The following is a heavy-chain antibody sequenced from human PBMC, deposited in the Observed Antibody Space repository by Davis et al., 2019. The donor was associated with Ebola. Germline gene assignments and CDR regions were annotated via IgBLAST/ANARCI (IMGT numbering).Heavy chain of an antibody. V-gene: IGHV2-5*02. CDR3: AHRHGTYDFWSGYHYRLDFDY. J-gene: IGHJ4*02. D-gene: IGHD3-3*01. CDR1: GFSLSTSGVG. Sequence: SGPTLVKPTQTLTLTCTFSGFSLSTSGVGVGWIRQPSGKALEWLALIYWDDDKRYSPSLKSRLTITKDTSKNQVVLTMTNMDPVDTATYYCAHRHGTYDFWSGYHYRLDFDYWGQGTLVTVSS. CDR2: IYWDDDK.